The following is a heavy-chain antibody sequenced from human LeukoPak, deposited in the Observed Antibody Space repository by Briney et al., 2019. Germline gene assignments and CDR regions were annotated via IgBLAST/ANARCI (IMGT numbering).Heavy chain of an antibody. D-gene: IGHD3-16*01. J-gene: IGHJ3*01. CDR1: GGTFSSYA. CDR2: ISAYNGNT. Sequence: ASVKVSCKASGGTFSSYAITWVRQAPGQGLEWMGWISAYNGNTNSAQKLQGRVTMTTDTSTSTAYMELRSLRSDDTAVYYCAGHSRDYDYVWGSYWAFDVWGQGTMVTVSS. V-gene: IGHV1-18*01. CDR3: AGHSRDYDYVWGSYWAFDV.